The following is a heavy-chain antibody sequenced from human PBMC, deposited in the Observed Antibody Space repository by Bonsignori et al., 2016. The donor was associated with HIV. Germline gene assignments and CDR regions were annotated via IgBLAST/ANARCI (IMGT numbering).Heavy chain of an antibody. V-gene: IGHV1-2*02. D-gene: IGHD6-6*01. CDR1: GYPFIGFY. CDR2: LNPNSGGA. CDR3: ARCSYTNSSYYDY. J-gene: IGHJ4*02. Sequence: QVQLVQSGAEVKKPGASVEVSCEASGYPFIGFYXYWVRQAPGQGLEWLGWLNPNSGGATYAQKFRGRVTMTRDTSTSTAYMELSSLTTDDTAIYFCARCSYTNSSYYDYWGQGT.